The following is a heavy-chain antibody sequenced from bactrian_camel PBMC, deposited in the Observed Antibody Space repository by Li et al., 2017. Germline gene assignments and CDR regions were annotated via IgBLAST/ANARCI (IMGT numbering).Heavy chain of an antibody. D-gene: IGHD3*01. Sequence: HVQLVESGGGSVQAGGSLRLACAVSGYTYINHCMGWFRQAPGKERGGVAAIDSDGSTSYTDSVKGRFTISRDSAKNTLYLQMNSLKPEDTALYHCAADRGDFWSLRCSDFSYWGQGTQVTVS. J-gene: IGHJ6*01. CDR3: AADRGDFWSLRCSDFSY. CDR1: GYTYINHC. CDR2: IDSDGST. V-gene: IGHV3S53*01.